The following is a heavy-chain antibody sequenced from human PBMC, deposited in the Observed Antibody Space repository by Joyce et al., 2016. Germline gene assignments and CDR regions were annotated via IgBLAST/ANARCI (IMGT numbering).Heavy chain of an antibody. J-gene: IGHJ2*01. CDR1: EYTLTELS. V-gene: IGHV1-24*01. CDR2: FDPEDGET. D-gene: IGHD4-23*01. Sequence: QVQLVQSGAEVKKPGASVKVSCKVSEYTLTELSIHWVRQATGKGLEWMGGFDPEDGETIYAQKFQGRLTMTEDTSTETSSMELSSLTSDDTAVYYCASGGTSYWSFDLWGRGTLVTVSS. CDR3: ASGGTSYWSFDL.